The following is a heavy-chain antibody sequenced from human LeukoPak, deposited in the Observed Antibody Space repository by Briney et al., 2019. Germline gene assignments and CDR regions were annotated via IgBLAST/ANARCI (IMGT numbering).Heavy chain of an antibody. CDR3: ARGHCGGDCYINWFDP. Sequence: SETLSLTCTVSGGSISSYYWSWIRQPAGKGLEWIGRIYTSGSTNYNPSLKSRVTMSVDTSKNQFSLKLSSVTAADTAVYYCARGHCGGDCYINWFDPWGQGTLVTVSS. CDR2: IYTSGST. CDR1: GGSISSYY. V-gene: IGHV4-4*07. J-gene: IGHJ5*02. D-gene: IGHD2-21*01.